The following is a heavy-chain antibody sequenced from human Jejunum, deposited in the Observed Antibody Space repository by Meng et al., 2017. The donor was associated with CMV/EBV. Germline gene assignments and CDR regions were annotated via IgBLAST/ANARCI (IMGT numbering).Heavy chain of an antibody. CDR2: ISWNSGNA. CDR3: AKAPSGGWNYFFYFDI. V-gene: IGHV3-9*01. D-gene: IGHD1-7*01. Sequence: FGVYKDAMHGVRQVPGKGLEWVSGISWNSGNAGYADSVKGRFTISRDNAKNSLYLEMNSLRPDDTALYYCAKAPSGGWNYFFYFDIWGQGTLVTVSS. CDR1: FGVYKDA. J-gene: IGHJ4*02.